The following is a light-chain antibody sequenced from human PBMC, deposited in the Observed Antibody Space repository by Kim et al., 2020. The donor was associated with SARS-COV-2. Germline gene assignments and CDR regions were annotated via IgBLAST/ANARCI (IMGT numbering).Light chain of an antibody. Sequence: IQMTQSPSSLSASVGDRVTITCRASQSISNYLNWYQQRPGKAPKVLIYAASILQSGVPSRFSGSGSGTDFTLTISSLQPEDFATYYCQRSYSDCSEYTFGQGTKLEI. CDR2: AAS. CDR1: QSISNY. V-gene: IGKV1-39*01. CDR3: QRSYSDCSEYT. J-gene: IGKJ2*01.